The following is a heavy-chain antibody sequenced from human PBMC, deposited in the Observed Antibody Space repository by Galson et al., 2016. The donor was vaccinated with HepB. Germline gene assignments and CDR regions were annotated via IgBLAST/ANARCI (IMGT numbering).Heavy chain of an antibody. D-gene: IGHD3-22*01. CDR1: GGSIKSHY. J-gene: IGHJ3*01. CDR3: ARDSYFDSSGYFYDVFDS. Sequence: ETLSLTCTVSGGSIKSHYWSWIRQPPGKGLEWIGYIYHSGRTNSNPSLKSRVTISIGTSKNQFSLKLNSVTAADTAAYYCARDSYFDSSGYFYDVFDSWGQGTMVTVSS. V-gene: IGHV4-59*11. CDR2: IYHSGRT.